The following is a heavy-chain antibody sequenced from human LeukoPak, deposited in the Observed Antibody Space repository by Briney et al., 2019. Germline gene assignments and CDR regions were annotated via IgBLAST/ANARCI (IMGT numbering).Heavy chain of an antibody. CDR3: AKGTHAVAGRWYFDY. CDR1: RLTFDDYA. D-gene: IGHD6-19*01. J-gene: IGHJ4*02. V-gene: IGHV3-9*01. CDR2: ISWDSGSL. Sequence: GGSLRLSCAASRLTFDDYAMHWVRQAPGKGLEWVSGISWDSGSLGYAGSVEGRFTISRDNAKNSLYLQMNSLRAEDTALYYCAKGTHAVAGRWYFDYWGQGTLVTVSS.